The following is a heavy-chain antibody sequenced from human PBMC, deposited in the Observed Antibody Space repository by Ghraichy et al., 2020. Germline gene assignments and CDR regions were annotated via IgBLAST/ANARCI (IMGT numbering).Heavy chain of an antibody. D-gene: IGHD3-16*01. V-gene: IGHV3-23*01. Sequence: GGSLRLSCAASGFTFSSYAMTWVRQAPGKGLEWVSSISGSGVSTYYADSVKGRFTISRDNSKNTLYLQMNSLRAEDTAVYYCVKRPRPLYYFDYWGQGTLVTVSS. CDR2: ISGSGVST. CDR3: VKRPRPLYYFDY. CDR1: GFTFSSYA. J-gene: IGHJ4*02.